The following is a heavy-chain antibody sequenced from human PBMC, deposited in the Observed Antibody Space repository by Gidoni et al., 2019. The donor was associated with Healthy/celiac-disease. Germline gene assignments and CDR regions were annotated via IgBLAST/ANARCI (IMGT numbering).Heavy chain of an antibody. CDR2: IKSKTDGGTT. D-gene: IGHD6-13*01. J-gene: IGHJ4*02. CDR1: GFTFSNAW. Sequence: EVQLVESGGGLVKPGGSLRLSCAASGFTFSNAWMSWVRQAPGKGLEWVGRIKSKTDGGTTDYAAPVKGRFTISRDDSKNTLYLQMNSLKTEDTAVYYCTTDPSSSWYPLDYWGQGTLVTVSS. V-gene: IGHV3-15*01. CDR3: TTDPSSSWYPLDY.